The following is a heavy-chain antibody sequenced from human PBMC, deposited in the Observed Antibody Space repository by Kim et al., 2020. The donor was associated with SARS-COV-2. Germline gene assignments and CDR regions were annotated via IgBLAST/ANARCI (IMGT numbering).Heavy chain of an antibody. CDR1: GFTFDDYA. CDR2: ISGDGGST. J-gene: IGHJ4*02. CDR3: AKDISPDIVVVPAAIGGLDY. V-gene: IGHV3-43*02. D-gene: IGHD2-2*01. Sequence: GGSLRLSCAASGFTFDDYAMHWVRQAPGKGLEWVSLISGDGGSTYYADSVKGRFTISRDNSKNSLYLQMNSLRTEDTALYYCAKDISPDIVVVPAAIGGLDYWGQGTLVTVDS.